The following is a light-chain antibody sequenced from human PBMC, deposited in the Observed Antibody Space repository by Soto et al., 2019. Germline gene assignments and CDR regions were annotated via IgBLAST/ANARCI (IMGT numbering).Light chain of an antibody. V-gene: IGKV3-20*01. J-gene: IGKJ2*01. CDR1: QSVSSSH. Sequence: EVVLTQSPGTLSLSPGKRATLSCRASQSVSSSHLAWYQQKPGQAPRLLIYGASGRATGSPDRFSGSGSGTDFTLTISRLEPEDFAVYYCQQYGSSPGYTFGQGTKLEIK. CDR3: QQYGSSPGYT. CDR2: GAS.